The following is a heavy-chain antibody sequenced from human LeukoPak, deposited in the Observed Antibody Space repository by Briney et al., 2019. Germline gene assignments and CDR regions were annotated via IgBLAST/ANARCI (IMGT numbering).Heavy chain of an antibody. Sequence: PSETLSLTCTVSGGSISSSSYFWGWIRQPPGKGLEWIGSIYYSGSTYYNPSLKSRVTISVDMSKNQFSMKLSSVTAADTAVYYCASALWFGELELDPWGQGTLVTVSS. V-gene: IGHV4-39*01. D-gene: IGHD3-10*01. CDR1: GGSISSSSYF. CDR3: ASALWFGELELDP. J-gene: IGHJ5*02. CDR2: IYYSGST.